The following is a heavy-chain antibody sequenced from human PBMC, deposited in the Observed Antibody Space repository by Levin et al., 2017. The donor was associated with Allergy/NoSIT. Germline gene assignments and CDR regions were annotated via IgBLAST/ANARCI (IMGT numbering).Heavy chain of an antibody. Sequence: LSLTCAASGFTFSSSGMHWVRQAPGKGLEWVAVIWYDGSNKYYADSVKGRFTISRDNSKNTLYLQMNSLRAEDTAVYYCARDGGSGWYRDYYYMDVWGKGTTVTVSS. J-gene: IGHJ6*03. CDR3: ARDGGSGWYRDYYYMDV. CDR1: GFTFSSSG. V-gene: IGHV3-33*01. CDR2: IWYDGSNK. D-gene: IGHD6-19*01.